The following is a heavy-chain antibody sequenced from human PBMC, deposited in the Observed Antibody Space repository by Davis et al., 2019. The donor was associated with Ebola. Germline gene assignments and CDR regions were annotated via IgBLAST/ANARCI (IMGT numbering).Heavy chain of an antibody. CDR1: GYTFTSYG. V-gene: IGHV1-18*01. D-gene: IGHD1-26*01. J-gene: IGHJ4*02. Sequence: ASVKVSCKASGYTFTSYGMNWVRQAPGQGLEWMGWISTYSGNTNYAQKLQGRVTMTTDTSTIPAYMELRSLRSDDTAVYYCARGGVGATTADYWGQGTLVTVSS. CDR2: ISTYSGNT. CDR3: ARGGVGATTADY.